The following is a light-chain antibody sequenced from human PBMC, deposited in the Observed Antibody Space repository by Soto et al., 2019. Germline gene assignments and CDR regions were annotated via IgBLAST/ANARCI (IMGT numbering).Light chain of an antibody. CDR3: ATWDSSLTAVV. Sequence: QSVLTQPPSVSAAPGQKVTISCSGSRSNIGDYFVSWYQCFPGTAPKMLIYDNNKRPSAIPDRFSASKSGTSATLVIAGLQTGDEADYYCATWDSSLTAVVFGGGTKLTV. CDR2: DNN. J-gene: IGLJ2*01. CDR1: RSNIGDYF. V-gene: IGLV1-51*01.